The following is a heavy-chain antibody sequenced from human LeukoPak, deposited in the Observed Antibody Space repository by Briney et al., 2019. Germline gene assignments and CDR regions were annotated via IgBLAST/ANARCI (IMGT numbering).Heavy chain of an antibody. J-gene: IGHJ3*02. D-gene: IGHD3-10*01. CDR3: XXXPMVRGVLLAFDI. V-gene: IGHV3-23*01. CDR1: GSTFSSYA. CDR2: ISGSGGST. Sequence: GGSLRLSCAASGSTFSSYAMSWVRQAPGKGLEWVSAISGSGGSTYYADSVKGRFTISRDNSKNTLYLQMNSLRAEDTAVYYCXXXPMVRGVLLAFDIWGQGTMVTVSS.